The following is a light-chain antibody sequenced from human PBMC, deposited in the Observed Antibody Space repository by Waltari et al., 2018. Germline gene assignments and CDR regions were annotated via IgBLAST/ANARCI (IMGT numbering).Light chain of an antibody. CDR3: SSYTTTNTFV. J-gene: IGLJ1*01. V-gene: IGLV2-14*01. Sequence: QSALTQPASVSGSPGPSITISCTGSTTDVGAYAFVAWYQQHPGKAPQLMVFDVTHRPSGISNRFSGSKSGDTASLTISGLQAEDEAYYYCSSYTTTNTFVFGTGTNVTVV. CDR1: TTDVGAYAF. CDR2: DVT.